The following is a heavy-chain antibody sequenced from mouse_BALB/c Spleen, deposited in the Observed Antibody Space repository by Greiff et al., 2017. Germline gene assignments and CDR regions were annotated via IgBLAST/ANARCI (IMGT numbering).Heavy chain of an antibody. J-gene: IGHJ2*01. CDR3: ARWYYYGSSSLFDY. CDR2: ISYSGST. Sequence: EVKLVESGPDLVKPSQSLSLTCTVTGYSITSDYAWNWIRQFPGNKLEWMGYISYSGSTSYNPSLKSRISITRDTSKNQFFLQLNSVTTEDTATYYCARWYYYGSSSLFDYWGQGTTLTVSS. V-gene: IGHV3-2*02. CDR1: GYSITSDYA. D-gene: IGHD1-1*01.